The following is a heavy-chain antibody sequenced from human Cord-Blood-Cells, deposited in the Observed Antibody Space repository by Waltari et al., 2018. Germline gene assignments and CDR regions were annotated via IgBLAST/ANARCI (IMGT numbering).Heavy chain of an antibody. Sequence: VQLLQSGAEVKKPGSSVKVSWTASGGTFSSYTIRLVRQAPGQGLEWMGRIIPILGIANYAQKFQGRVTITADKSTSTAYMELSSLRSEDTAVYYCAKQNGDYDAFDICGQGTMVTVSS. CDR2: IIPILGIA. CDR1: GGTFSSYT. D-gene: IGHD4-17*01. CDR3: AKQNGDYDAFDI. V-gene: IGHV1-69*02. J-gene: IGHJ3*02.